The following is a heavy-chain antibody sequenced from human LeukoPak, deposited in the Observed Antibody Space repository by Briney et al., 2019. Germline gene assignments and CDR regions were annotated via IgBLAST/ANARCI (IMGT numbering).Heavy chain of an antibody. CDR2: INPSGGST. D-gene: IGHD6-13*01. Sequence: ASVKVSCKTSGYTFTSYYMHWVRQAPGQGPEWMGIINPSGGSTTYAQKFQGRVTMTRDTSTNTVYMELSSLRSEDTAVYYCARGYDSSSRYVRPRAPQQPTSRFDYWGQGTLVTVSS. J-gene: IGHJ4*02. CDR3: ARGYDSSSRYVRPRAPQQPTSRFDY. CDR1: GYTFTSYY. V-gene: IGHV1-46*01.